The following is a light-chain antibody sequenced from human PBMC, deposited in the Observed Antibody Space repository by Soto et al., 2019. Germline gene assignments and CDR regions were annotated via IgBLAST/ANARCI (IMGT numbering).Light chain of an antibody. Sequence: DVVMTQSPLSLPVTLGQPASISCRSSQSLVHSDGNTYLNWFQQRPGQSPRRLIYKVSNRDSGVPARFSPSGSGPDYTLTISDVQPEESVLYLSLQRQRWPRPFGQGTKVDIK. V-gene: IGKV2-30*02. CDR3: LQRQRWPRP. CDR1: QSLVHSDGNTY. CDR2: KVS. J-gene: IGKJ1*01.